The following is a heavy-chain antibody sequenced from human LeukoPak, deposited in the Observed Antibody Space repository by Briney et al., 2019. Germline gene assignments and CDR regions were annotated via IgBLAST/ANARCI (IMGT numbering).Heavy chain of an antibody. V-gene: IGHV4-59*08. CDR2: IYYSGST. D-gene: IGHD2-15*01. CDR1: GGSISSYY. Sequence: SETLSLTCTVSGGSISSYYWSWIRQPPGKGLEWIGYIYYSGSTNYNPSLKSRVTISVDTSKNQFSLKLSSVTAADTAVYYCARLGSRVVGAANWFDPWGQGTLVIVSS. J-gene: IGHJ5*02. CDR3: ARLGSRVVGAANWFDP.